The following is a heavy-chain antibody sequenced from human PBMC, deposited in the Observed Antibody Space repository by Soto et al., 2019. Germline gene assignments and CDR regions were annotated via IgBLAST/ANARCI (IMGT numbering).Heavy chain of an antibody. CDR2: IYDSGST. D-gene: IGHD3-16*01. V-gene: IGHV4-31*03. CDR3: ARVPSGRGDLVDS. CDR1: GGSISSGGYY. J-gene: IGHJ4*02. Sequence: SETLSLTCTVSGGSISSGGYYWSWIRQHPGKGLEWIGSIYDSGSTYYNPSLKSRVTISVDTSKNQLSLKLTSVTAADTAVYYCARVPSGRGDLVDSWGQGTLVTVSS.